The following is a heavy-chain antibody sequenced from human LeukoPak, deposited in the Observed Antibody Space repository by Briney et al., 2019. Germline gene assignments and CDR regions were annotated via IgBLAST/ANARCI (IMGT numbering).Heavy chain of an antibody. CDR2: IYHSATN. Sequence: PSETLSLTCTVSGYSITSGYYWVWIRQPPGKGMEWIGGIYHSATNYYNTSIKSRITISVDTSKNQFSLKLSSVTAADTAMYYCERDQPYMDVWGKGTTVTVSS. J-gene: IGHJ6*03. V-gene: IGHV4-38-2*02. CDR3: ERDQPYMDV. CDR1: GYSITSGYY.